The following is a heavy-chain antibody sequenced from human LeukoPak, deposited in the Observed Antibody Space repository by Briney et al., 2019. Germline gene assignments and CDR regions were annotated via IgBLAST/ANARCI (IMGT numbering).Heavy chain of an antibody. V-gene: IGHV1-46*01. CDR1: GYSYTSYY. D-gene: IGHD6-19*01. CDR2: INPSGGST. Sequence: ASEKVSCKASGYSYTSYYMHWVRQAAGQWLEWMGIINPSGGSTSYAQKFQGRVTMTRDTSTSTVYMELSSLRSEDTAVYYCARGDYSSGCTMDYWGQGTLVTVSS. CDR3: ARGDYSSGCTMDY. J-gene: IGHJ4*02.